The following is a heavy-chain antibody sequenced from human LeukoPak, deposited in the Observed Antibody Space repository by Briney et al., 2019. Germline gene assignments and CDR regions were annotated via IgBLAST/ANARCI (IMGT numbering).Heavy chain of an antibody. CDR3: ARDLQKGITIFGVVITPLYY. J-gene: IGHJ4*02. Sequence: ASVKVSCKASGYTFTSYDINWVRQATGQGLEWMGWMNPNSGNTGYAQKFQGRVTMTRNTSISTAYMELSSLRSEDTAVYYCARDLQKGITIFGVVITPLYYWGQGTLVTVSS. CDR1: GYTFTSYD. V-gene: IGHV1-8*01. CDR2: MNPNSGNT. D-gene: IGHD3-3*01.